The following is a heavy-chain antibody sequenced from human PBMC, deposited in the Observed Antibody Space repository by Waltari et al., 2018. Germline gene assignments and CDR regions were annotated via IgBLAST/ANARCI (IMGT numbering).Heavy chain of an antibody. CDR2: IYHSGST. V-gene: IGHV4-38-2*01. J-gene: IGHJ4*02. Sequence: QVQLQESGPGLVKPSETLSLTCAVSGYSISSGYYWGWIRQPPGKGLEWIGSIYHSGSTYANPSLKSRATISVDTSKNQFSLKLSSVTAADTAVYYCARVGTAMATGYFDYWGQGTLVTVSS. D-gene: IGHD5-18*01. CDR3: ARVGTAMATGYFDY. CDR1: GYSISSGYY.